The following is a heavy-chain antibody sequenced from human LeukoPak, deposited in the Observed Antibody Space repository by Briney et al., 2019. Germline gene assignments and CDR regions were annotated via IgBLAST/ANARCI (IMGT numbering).Heavy chain of an antibody. CDR2: INGDGSDT. J-gene: IGHJ3*02. CDR3: VTYDALDM. V-gene: IGHV3-74*01. CDR1: GFTFSSYW. Sequence: GGSLRLSCAASGFTFSSYWMHWVRQAPRKGLVWVSGINGDGSDTIYADSVKGRFTISRDSAKKMLYLQMNSLRAEDTALYYCVTYDALDMWGQGTMVTVSS.